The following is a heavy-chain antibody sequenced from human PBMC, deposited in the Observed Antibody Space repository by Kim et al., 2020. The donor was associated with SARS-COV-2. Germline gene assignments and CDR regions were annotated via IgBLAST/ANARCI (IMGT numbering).Heavy chain of an antibody. V-gene: IGHV3-23*01. CDR1: GFSFSTSA. J-gene: IGHJ4*02. CDR2: IGARGATA. Sequence: GGSLRLSCAASGFSFSTSAMNWVRQAPGKGLEWVSVIGARGATAYYADSVKGRFTISRDNSKSTLFLQMNSLTAEDTAVYYCAITKWSGAYYSDYWGQGTLVTVSS. D-gene: IGHD3-10*01. CDR3: AITKWSGAYYSDY.